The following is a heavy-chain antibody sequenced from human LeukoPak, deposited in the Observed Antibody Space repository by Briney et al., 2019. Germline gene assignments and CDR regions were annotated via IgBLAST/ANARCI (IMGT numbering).Heavy chain of an antibody. CDR2: INPNSGGA. CDR1: GYTFTSYY. CDR3: ARVEDDSSGYYYVGYYFDY. Sequence: ASVKVSCKASGYTFTSYYMHWVRQAPGQGLEWMGWINPNSGGANYAQKFQGRVTMTRDTSISTAYMELSRLRSDDTAVYYCARVEDDSSGYYYVGYYFDYWGQGTLVTVSS. J-gene: IGHJ4*02. D-gene: IGHD3-22*01. V-gene: IGHV1-2*02.